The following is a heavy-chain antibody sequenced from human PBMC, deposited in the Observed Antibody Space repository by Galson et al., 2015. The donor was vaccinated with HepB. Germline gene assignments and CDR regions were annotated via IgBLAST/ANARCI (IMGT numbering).Heavy chain of an antibody. CDR2: IYSGGST. J-gene: IGHJ6*02. V-gene: IGHV3-53*01. Sequence: SLRLSCAASGFTVSSNYMSWVRQAPGKGLEWVSVIYSGGSTYYADSVKGRFTISRDNSKNTLYLQMSSLRAEDTAVYYCARDGYYYDSSGQPYYYYGMDVWGQGTTVTVSS. CDR3: ARDGYYYDSSGQPYYYYGMDV. D-gene: IGHD3-22*01. CDR1: GFTVSSNY.